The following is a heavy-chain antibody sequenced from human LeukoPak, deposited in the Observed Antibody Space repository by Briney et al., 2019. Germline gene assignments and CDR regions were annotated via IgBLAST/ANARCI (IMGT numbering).Heavy chain of an antibody. CDR3: VRGRGNRGYSGYVRYYYYYYMDV. D-gene: IGHD5-12*01. J-gene: IGHJ6*03. CDR1: GGSFSGYY. Sequence: SETLSLTCAVYGGSFSGYYWSWIRQPPGKGLEWIGEIHHSGSTNYNPSLKSRVTISVDTSKNQFSLKLRSVTAADTAVYYCVRGRGNRGYSGYVRYYYYYYMDVWGTGTTVTVSS. V-gene: IGHV4-34*01. CDR2: IHHSGST.